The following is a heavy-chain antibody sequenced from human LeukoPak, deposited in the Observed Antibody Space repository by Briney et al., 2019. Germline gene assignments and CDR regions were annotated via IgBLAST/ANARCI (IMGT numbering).Heavy chain of an antibody. CDR2: INKDGSEK. Sequence: SGXXXXXYWMSWVRQAPGKGLXWGANINKDGSEKYYVDSVXGRFTISRXXXKNSVYLKMNRLRDEDTDVYYXXXXXGSSGYTFWGQGTLVTVSS. CDR1: GXXXXXYW. V-gene: IGHV3-7*01. D-gene: IGHD3-22*01. CDR3: XXXXGSSGYTF. J-gene: IGHJ4*02.